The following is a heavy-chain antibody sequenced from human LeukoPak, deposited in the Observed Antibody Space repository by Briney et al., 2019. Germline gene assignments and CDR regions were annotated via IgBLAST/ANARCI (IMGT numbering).Heavy chain of an antibody. Sequence: ASVKVSCKASGYTFTSYYMHWVQQAPGQGLEWMGIINPSGGSTSYAQKFQGRVTMTRDTSTSTVYMELSSLRSEDTAVYYCARVHGYCSSTSCFNHPTLNYFDYWGQGTLVTVSS. J-gene: IGHJ4*02. CDR2: INPSGGST. CDR3: ARVHGYCSSTSCFNHPTLNYFDY. V-gene: IGHV1-46*01. CDR1: GYTFTSYY. D-gene: IGHD2-2*01.